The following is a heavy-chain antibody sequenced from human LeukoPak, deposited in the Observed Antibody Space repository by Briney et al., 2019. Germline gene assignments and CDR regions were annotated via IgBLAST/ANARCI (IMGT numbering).Heavy chain of an antibody. CDR2: FNPRDGET. Sequence: GASVKVSCKVSGFSLTELSMHWVRQAPGKGPEWMGGFNPRDGETYFAQNFQGRVTLTEDTSTDTSSMELRSLKSDDTAVYYCATSDRQFCSPTSCYMPFDYRGQGTLVIVSS. CDR3: ATSDRQFCSPTSCYMPFDY. D-gene: IGHD2-2*02. V-gene: IGHV1-24*01. J-gene: IGHJ4*02. CDR1: GFSLTELS.